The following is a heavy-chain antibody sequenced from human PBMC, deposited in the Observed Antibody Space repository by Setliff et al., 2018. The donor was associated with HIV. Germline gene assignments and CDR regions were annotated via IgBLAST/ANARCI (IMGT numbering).Heavy chain of an antibody. CDR3: ARVRYCSGGSCYGGEYWFDP. D-gene: IGHD2-15*01. CDR1: GYTFTSYY. CDR2: IHPSGGST. V-gene: IGHV1-46*01. J-gene: IGHJ5*02. Sequence: ASVKVSCKASGYTFTSYYIHWVRQAPGQGLEWMGVIHPSGGSTSDAQSCQDRVTMTRDTSTSTVYMELSSLRSDDTSVYYCARVRYCSGGSCYGGEYWFDPWGQGTLVTVSS.